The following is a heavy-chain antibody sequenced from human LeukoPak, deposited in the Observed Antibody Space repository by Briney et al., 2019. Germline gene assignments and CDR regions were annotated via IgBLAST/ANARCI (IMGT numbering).Heavy chain of an antibody. CDR2: IKQDGSEK. CDR1: GFTFSSYW. J-gene: IGHJ4*02. V-gene: IGHV3-7*01. D-gene: IGHD2-15*01. CDR3: ARGGAVVAAADFDY. Sequence: GGSLRLSCAASGFTFSSYWMSWVRQAPGKGLEWVANIKQDGSEKYYVDSVKGRFTISRDNAKNSLYLQMNSLRAEDTAVYYCARGGAVVAAADFDYWGQGTLVTVSS.